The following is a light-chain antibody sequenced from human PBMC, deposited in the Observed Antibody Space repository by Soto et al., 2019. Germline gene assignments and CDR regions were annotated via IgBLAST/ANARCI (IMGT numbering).Light chain of an antibody. CDR1: QSVSSSY. J-gene: IGKJ1*01. V-gene: IGKV3-20*01. CDR2: GAS. CDR3: QQYGSSRT. Sequence: EIVLTQSPGTLSLSPGERATLSFRASQSVSSSYLAWYQQKPGQAPRLLIYGASSRATVIPDRFSGSGSGTDFTLTISRLEPEDFAVYYCQQYGSSRTFGQGTKVEIK.